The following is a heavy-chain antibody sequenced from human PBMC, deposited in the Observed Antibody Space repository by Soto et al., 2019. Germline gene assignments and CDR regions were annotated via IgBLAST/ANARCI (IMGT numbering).Heavy chain of an antibody. D-gene: IGHD5-18*01. CDR3: ASGLGYSYGDY. J-gene: IGHJ4*02. V-gene: IGHV1-69*02. CDR2: IIPILGIA. CDR1: GGTFSSYT. Sequence: SVKVSCKASGGTFSSYTISWVRQAPGQGLEWMGRIIPILGIANYAQKFQGRVTITADKSTSTAYMELSSLRSEDTVVYYCASGLGYSYGDYWGQGTLVTVSS.